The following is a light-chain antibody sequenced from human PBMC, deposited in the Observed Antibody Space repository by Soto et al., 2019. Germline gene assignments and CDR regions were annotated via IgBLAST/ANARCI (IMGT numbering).Light chain of an antibody. CDR1: HDITSS. Sequence: IQLTQSPSSLSASVGDSVTITCRASHDITSSLAWYQQKQGKAPNLLIYGASTLQSGVPSRFSGSGSGTDFTLTIRSLQAEDFASYYCQQTRAYPSTFGGGTKVDI. V-gene: IGKV1-9*01. CDR2: GAS. J-gene: IGKJ4*01. CDR3: QQTRAYPST.